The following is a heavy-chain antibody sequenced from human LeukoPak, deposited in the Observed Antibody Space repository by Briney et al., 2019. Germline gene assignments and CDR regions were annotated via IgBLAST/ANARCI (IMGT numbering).Heavy chain of an antibody. J-gene: IGHJ4*02. CDR3: ARWRGYSSGWSGPFDD. V-gene: IGHV1-2*02. CDR1: GYTFTGHH. CDR2: IDPKSGGT. D-gene: IGHD6-19*01. Sequence: GASVKVSCKASGYTFTGHHMHWVRQAPGQGLEWMGWIDPKSGGTNYAQKFQGRVTMTRDTSSSTGYMGLSRVTSDDTAIYYCARWRGYSSGWSGPFDDWGQGTLVTVSS.